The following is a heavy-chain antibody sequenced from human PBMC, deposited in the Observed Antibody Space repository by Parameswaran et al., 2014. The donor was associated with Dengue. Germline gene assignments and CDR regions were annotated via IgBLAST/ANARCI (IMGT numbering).Heavy chain of an antibody. D-gene: IGHD2-2*01. J-gene: IGHJ6*02. CDR2: FDPEDGET. Sequence: WVRQAPGQGLEWMGGFDPEDGETIYAQKFQGRVTMTEDTSTDTAYMELSSLRSEDTAVYYCATVTVVVPAATEASYGMDVWGQGTTVTVSS. V-gene: IGHV1-24*01. CDR3: ATVTVVVPAATEASYGMDV.